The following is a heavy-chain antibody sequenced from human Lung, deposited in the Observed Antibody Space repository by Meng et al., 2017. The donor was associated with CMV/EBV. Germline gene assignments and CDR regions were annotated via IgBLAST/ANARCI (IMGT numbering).Heavy chain of an antibody. D-gene: IGHD3-9*01. V-gene: IGHV1-2*02. CDR1: GYTFTDHY. CDR2: IYPNSGGT. CDR3: ARDNDWGPDY. J-gene: IGHJ4*02. Sequence: ASXXVSCKASGYTFTDHYFHWVRQAPGQGLEWMGWIYPNSGGTHYAQKFQGRLTVTTDTSISTGYMELSSLGSDDTAVYYCARDNDWGPDYWGQGTLVTASS.